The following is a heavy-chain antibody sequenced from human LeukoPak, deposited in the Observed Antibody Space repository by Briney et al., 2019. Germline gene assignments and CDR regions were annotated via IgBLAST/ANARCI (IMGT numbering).Heavy chain of an antibody. J-gene: IGHJ4*02. D-gene: IGHD3-3*01. V-gene: IGHV3-48*03. CDR1: GFTFSSYE. CDR2: ISSSGSTI. CDR3: ARDRGLRFLEWLSFDY. Sequence: GGSLRLSCAASGFTFSSYEMNWVRQAPGKGLEWVSYISSSGSTIYYADSVKGRFTVSRDNAKNSLYLQMNSLRAEDTAVYYCARDRGLRFLEWLSFDYWGQGTLVTVSS.